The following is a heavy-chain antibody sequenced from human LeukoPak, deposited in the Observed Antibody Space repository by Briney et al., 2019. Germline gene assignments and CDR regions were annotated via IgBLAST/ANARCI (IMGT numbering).Heavy chain of an antibody. CDR2: IYRTGSI. V-gene: IGHV4-38-2*01. Sequence: PSETLSLTCAVSGYSINSGYYWVWIRQPPGKGLEWIGSIYRTGSINYNPSLKSRVTISLDTSKNQFSLKVNSVTAADTAVYYCARGDCSSTICYSPMDVWGKGTTVTVSS. CDR1: GYSINSGYY. CDR3: ARGDCSSTICYSPMDV. J-gene: IGHJ6*03. D-gene: IGHD2-2*01.